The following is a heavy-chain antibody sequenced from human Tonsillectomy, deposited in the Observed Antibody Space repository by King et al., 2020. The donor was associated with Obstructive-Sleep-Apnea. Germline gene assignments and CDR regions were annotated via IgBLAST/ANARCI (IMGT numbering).Heavy chain of an antibody. CDR3: ARDLSYSSMVPPRTYFFDY. J-gene: IGHJ4*02. CDR2: INPNSGGT. CDR1: GYTFTGYY. V-gene: IGHV1-2*02. Sequence: VQLVESGAEVKKPGASVKVSCKSSGYTFTGYYIHWVRQAPGQGLEWMGWINPNSGGTNYAQKFQGRVTMTRDTSISTAYMEVSRLRSDDTALYYCARDLSYSSMVPPRTYFFDYWGQGTLVTVSS. D-gene: IGHD6-13*01.